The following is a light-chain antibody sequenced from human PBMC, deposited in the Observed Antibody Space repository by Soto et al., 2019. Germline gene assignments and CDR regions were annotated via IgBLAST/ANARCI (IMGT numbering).Light chain of an antibody. CDR3: QQTYGTPPT. Sequence: DIQMTQSPSFLSASEGDRVTVTCRAGQSIGRDLNWYHQRPGKAPKLLIHGASTLQSGVPSRFSGSGSGTDFTLTISNLQPEDFATYFCQQTYGTPPTFGQGTKLENK. CDR1: QSIGRD. CDR2: GAS. J-gene: IGKJ2*01. V-gene: IGKV1-39*01.